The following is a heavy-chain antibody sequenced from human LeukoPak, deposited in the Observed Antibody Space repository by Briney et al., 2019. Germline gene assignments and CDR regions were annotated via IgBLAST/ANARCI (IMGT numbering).Heavy chain of an antibody. CDR2: INHSGST. V-gene: IGHV4-34*01. CDR3: ARVGIQLWLRVYFQH. Sequence: PSETLSLTCAGYGGSFSGYYWSWIRQPPGKGLEWIGEINHSGSTNYNPSLKSRVTISVDTSKNQFSLKLSSVTAADTAVYYCARVGIQLWLRVYFQHWGQGTLVTVSS. D-gene: IGHD5-18*01. J-gene: IGHJ1*01. CDR1: GGSFSGYY.